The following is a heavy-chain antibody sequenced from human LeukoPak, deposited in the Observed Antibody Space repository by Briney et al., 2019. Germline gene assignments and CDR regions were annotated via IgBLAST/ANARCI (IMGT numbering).Heavy chain of an antibody. D-gene: IGHD2-15*01. CDR2: ISGSGGTT. J-gene: IGHJ4*02. CDR1: GFTFTTYT. V-gene: IGHV3-23*01. CDR3: ARDAHCSGGSCYPQYFDY. Sequence: GGSLRLSCAASGFTFTTYTMSWVRQAPGKGLAWVSAISGSGGTTYYADSVKGRFTISRDNSKNTLYLQMNSLRAEDTAVYYCARDAHCSGGSCYPQYFDYWGQGTLVTVSS.